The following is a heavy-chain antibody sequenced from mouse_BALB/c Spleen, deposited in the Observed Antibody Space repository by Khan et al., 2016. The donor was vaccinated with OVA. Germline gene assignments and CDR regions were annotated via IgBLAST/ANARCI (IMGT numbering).Heavy chain of an antibody. CDR3: TRAGYGAFAY. CDR1: GYVFTSYW. V-gene: IGHV1-5*01. D-gene: IGHD3-1*01. CDR2: IFPGNNDT. J-gene: IGHJ3*01. Sequence: VQLQQSGTVLARPGASVKMSCKASGYVFTSYWMHWVKQRPGQGLEWIGGIFPGNNDTNYNQKIKGRAKLTAVNSASTANMELSSLTNEDSAVYYCTRAGYGAFAYWGQGTLVTVSA.